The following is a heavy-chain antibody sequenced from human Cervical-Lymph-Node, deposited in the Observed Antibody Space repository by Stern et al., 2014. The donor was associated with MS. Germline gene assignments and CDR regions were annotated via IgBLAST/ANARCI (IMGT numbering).Heavy chain of an antibody. CDR1: GGTFSSDA. CDR3: ASGTRSSWYFDF. CDR2: TIPIFETA. J-gene: IGHJ4*02. Sequence: VQLVESGAEVKKPGSSMKVSCKASGGTFSSDAIGWVRQAPGQGLEWMGGTIPIFETANYAQKFQGRVTIPADQSTKTAYLELSSLTSGDTAMYFCASGTRSSWYFDFWGQGTLVTVST. V-gene: IGHV1-69*01. D-gene: IGHD6-13*01.